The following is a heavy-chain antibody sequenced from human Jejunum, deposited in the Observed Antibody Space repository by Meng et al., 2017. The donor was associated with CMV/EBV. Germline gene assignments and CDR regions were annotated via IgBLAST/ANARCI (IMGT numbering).Heavy chain of an antibody. CDR1: FPLSGSA. V-gene: IGHV3-73*01. CDR3: TRADSSNYGSLFDY. CDR2: IRGKAHSYAT. Sequence: FPLSGSAWNRVRQAYGKGLEWVGRIRGKAHSYATAYAASVKGRFTISRDDSKNTAYLQMNSLKTEDTAVYYCTRADSSNYGSLFDYWGQGTLVTVSS. J-gene: IGHJ4*02. D-gene: IGHD4-11*01.